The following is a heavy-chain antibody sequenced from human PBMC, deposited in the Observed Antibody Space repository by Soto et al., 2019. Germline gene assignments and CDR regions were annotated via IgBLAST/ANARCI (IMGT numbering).Heavy chain of an antibody. J-gene: IGHJ5*02. V-gene: IGHV1-18*01. Sequence: QVQLVQSGAEVKKPGASVKVSCKASGYTFTTRGISWVRQVPGQGLEWMGWVRGDNGHTNYAQSLQGRVTMTTDTSTNTAYMEQRSLRPAATPVYYCAIDLGYCRSGTCYREWFDPWGQGTLVIVPS. CDR1: GYTFTTRG. CDR3: AIDLGYCRSGTCYREWFDP. D-gene: IGHD2-15*01. CDR2: VRGDNGHT.